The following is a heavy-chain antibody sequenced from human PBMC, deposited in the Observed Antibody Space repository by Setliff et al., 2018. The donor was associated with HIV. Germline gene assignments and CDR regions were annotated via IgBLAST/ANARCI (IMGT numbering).Heavy chain of an antibody. D-gene: IGHD3-22*01. CDR1: GYFISNGYY. Sequence: NPSETLSLTCSVSGYFISNGYYWGWIRQPPGKGLEWVGTIYQNGNTYYSPSLESRVSVSMDMSRNQFSVKLNSATAADTAVYYCARQAWHYDRDGYFIDYWGQGKQVTVSS. V-gene: IGHV4-38-2*02. CDR2: IYQNGNT. J-gene: IGHJ4*02. CDR3: ARQAWHYDRDGYFIDY.